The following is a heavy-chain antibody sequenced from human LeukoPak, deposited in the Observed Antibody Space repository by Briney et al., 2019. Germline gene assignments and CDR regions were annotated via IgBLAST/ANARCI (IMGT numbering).Heavy chain of an antibody. V-gene: IGHV3-48*03. CDR1: GFTFSSYE. CDR2: ISSSGSTI. CDR3: ARRVATGSYYYYGMDV. Sequence: GGSLRLSCAASGFTFSSYEMNWVRQAPGKGLEWVSYISSSGSTIYYADSVKGRFIISRDNAKNSLYLQMNSLRAEDTAVYYCARRVATGSYYYYGMDVWGQGTTVTVSS. D-gene: IGHD5-12*01. J-gene: IGHJ6*02.